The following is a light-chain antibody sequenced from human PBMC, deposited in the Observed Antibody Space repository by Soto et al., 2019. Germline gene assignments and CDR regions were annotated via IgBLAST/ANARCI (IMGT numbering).Light chain of an antibody. CDR3: TSYTSSTTYF. J-gene: IGLJ1*01. CDR2: NVS. V-gene: IGLV2-14*03. Sequence: QSVLTQPASVSGSPGQSITISCTGTNSDFNYYNSVSWYQRHPGQAPKLMIYNVSNRPSGVSYRFSGSKSGNTASLTISGLQAEDEADYYCTSYTSSTTYFFGTGTKVTVL. CDR1: NSDFNYYNS.